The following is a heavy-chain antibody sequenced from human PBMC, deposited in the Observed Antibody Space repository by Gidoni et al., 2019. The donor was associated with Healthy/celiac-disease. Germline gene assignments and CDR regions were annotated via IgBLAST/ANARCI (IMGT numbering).Heavy chain of an antibody. CDR3: ARGRVTYYYGSGSRKYGMDV. CDR1: GGSFSGYY. J-gene: IGHJ6*02. Sequence: QVQLQQWGAGLLKPSETLSLTCAVYGGSFSGYYWSWIRQPPGKGLEWIGEINHSGSTNYNPSLKSRVTISVDTSKNQFSLKLSSVTAADTAVYYCARGRVTYYYGSGSRKYGMDVWGQGTTVTVSS. D-gene: IGHD3-10*01. V-gene: IGHV4-34*01. CDR2: INHSGST.